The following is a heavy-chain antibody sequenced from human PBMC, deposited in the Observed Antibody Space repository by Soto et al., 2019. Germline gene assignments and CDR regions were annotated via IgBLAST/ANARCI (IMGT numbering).Heavy chain of an antibody. CDR2: ISYDGSNQ. Sequence: QVQVVESGGGVVQPGRSLRLSCAASEFSFSSYAMHWVRQAPVKGLEWVAAISYDGSNQYYGDYVKGRFTITRDKSKNTVYLQMNSLRIEDTAVYYCASDARTGIHWYYDLWGRGTLVSVSS. J-gene: IGHJ2*01. D-gene: IGHD7-27*01. CDR1: EFSFSSYA. V-gene: IGHV3-30-3*01. CDR3: ASDARTGIHWYYDL.